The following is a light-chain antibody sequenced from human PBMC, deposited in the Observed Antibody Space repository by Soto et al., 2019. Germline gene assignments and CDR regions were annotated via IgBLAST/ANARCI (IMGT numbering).Light chain of an antibody. CDR2: GAT. Sequence: ESVVTQSPGTLSLSPGERATLSCRASQSVSSNYLAWYQQKPGQAPRLPLYGATSRASDIPDRFSGSGSGTDFTHIISKLEPEDVATDYCQQYGSTPCTFGPGTKGDVK. CDR3: QQYGSTPCT. CDR1: QSVSSNY. V-gene: IGKV3-20*01. J-gene: IGKJ3*01.